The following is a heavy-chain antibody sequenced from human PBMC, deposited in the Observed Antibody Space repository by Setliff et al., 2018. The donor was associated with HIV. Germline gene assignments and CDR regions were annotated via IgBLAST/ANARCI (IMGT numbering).Heavy chain of an antibody. J-gene: IGHJ5*02. D-gene: IGHD2-15*01. CDR1: GYSFTSYY. V-gene: IGHV1-2*02. CDR3: ATAAGRSWFDP. Sequence: ASVKVSCKASGYSFTSYYVHWVRQAPGQGLEWMGISNPNSGGTNYARKFQGRVTMTRDTSISTAYMELNSLSSDDTAVYYCATAAGRSWFDPWGPGTLVTVSS. CDR2: SNPNSGGT.